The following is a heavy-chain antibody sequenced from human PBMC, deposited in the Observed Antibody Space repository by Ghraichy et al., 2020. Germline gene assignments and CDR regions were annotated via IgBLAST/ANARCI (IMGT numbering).Heavy chain of an antibody. Sequence: SETLSLTCAVYGGSFSGYYWSWIRQPPGKGLEWIGEINHSGSTNYNPSLKSRVTISVDTSKNHFSLKLSSVTAADTAVYYCASLPHCSSTSCYTPPDYWGQGTLVTVSS. D-gene: IGHD2-2*02. J-gene: IGHJ4*02. CDR1: GGSFSGYY. V-gene: IGHV4-34*01. CDR3: ASLPHCSSTSCYTPPDY. CDR2: INHSGST.